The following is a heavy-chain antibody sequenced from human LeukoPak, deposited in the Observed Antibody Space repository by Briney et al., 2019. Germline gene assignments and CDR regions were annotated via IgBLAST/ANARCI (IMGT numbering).Heavy chain of an antibody. Sequence: GGSLRLSCAASGFTFSSYAMSWVRRAPGKGLQWVSSISGSGGGTYSADSVKGRFTISRDNSKNTLYLQMNSLRVEDTAVYYCAKDRDDSPTLFDSWGQGSLVTVSS. CDR1: GFTFSSYA. CDR3: AKDRDDSPTLFDS. CDR2: ISGSGGGT. V-gene: IGHV3-23*01. D-gene: IGHD3-16*01. J-gene: IGHJ4*02.